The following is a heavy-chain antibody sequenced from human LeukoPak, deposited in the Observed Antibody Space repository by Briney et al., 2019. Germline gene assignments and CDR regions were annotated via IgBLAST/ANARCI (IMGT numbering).Heavy chain of an antibody. V-gene: IGHV1-46*01. Sequence: ASVKVSCKTSGYSFILYGISWVRQAPGQGPEWMGLINPSGSSTLYAEKVRGRIIMTRDMSTATDYMELSSLRSEDTAVYYCARDNSLADRGWWFDPWGQGTLVTVSS. D-gene: IGHD4-23*01. CDR1: GYSFILYG. CDR2: INPSGSST. J-gene: IGHJ5*02. CDR3: ARDNSLADRGWWFDP.